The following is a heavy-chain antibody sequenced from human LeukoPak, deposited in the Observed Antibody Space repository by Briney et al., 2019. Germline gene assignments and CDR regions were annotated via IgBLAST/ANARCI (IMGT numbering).Heavy chain of an antibody. CDR1: GFTVSSNY. J-gene: IGHJ4*02. V-gene: IGHV3-53*01. CDR3: ARNVDYGSGSYYFDY. Sequence: TGGSLRLFCAASGFTVSSNYMSWVRQAPGKGLEWVSVIYSGGSTYYADSVKGRFTISRDNSKNTLYLQMNSLRAEDTAVYYCARNVDYGSGSYYFDYWGQGTLVTVSS. CDR2: IYSGGST. D-gene: IGHD3-10*01.